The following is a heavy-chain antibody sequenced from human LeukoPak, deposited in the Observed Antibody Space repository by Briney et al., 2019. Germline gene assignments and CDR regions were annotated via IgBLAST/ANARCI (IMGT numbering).Heavy chain of an antibody. CDR3: ASDPDYTEIASSDYYYYMDV. V-gene: IGHV3-7*01. J-gene: IGHJ6*03. CDR2: IKQDGGEK. D-gene: IGHD4-11*01. CDR1: GFTFSSYW. Sequence: PGGSLRLSCAASGFTFSSYWMSWVRQAPGKGLEWVANIKQDGGEKYYVDSVKGRFTISRDNAKNSLYLQMNSLRAEDTAVYYCASDPDYTEIASSDYYYYMDVWGKGTTVTVSS.